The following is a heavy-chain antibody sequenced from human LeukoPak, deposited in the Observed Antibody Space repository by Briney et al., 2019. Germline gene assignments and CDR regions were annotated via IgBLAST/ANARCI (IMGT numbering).Heavy chain of an antibody. Sequence: GGSLRLSCAASGFTFDDYAMHWVRQAPGKGLEWVSLISWDGGSTYYADSVKGRFTISRDNSKNSLYLQMNSLRAEDTALYYCAKDMGTGIAAAARLDPWGQGTLVTVSS. CDR3: AKDMGTGIAAAARLDP. D-gene: IGHD6-13*01. V-gene: IGHV3-43D*04. J-gene: IGHJ5*02. CDR1: GFTFDDYA. CDR2: ISWDGGST.